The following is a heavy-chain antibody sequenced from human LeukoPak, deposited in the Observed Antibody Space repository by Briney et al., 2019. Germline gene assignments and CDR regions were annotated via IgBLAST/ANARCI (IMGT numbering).Heavy chain of an antibody. CDR2: INPNSGGT. V-gene: IGHV1-2*04. Sequence: ASVKVSCKASGYTFTGYYMHWVRQAPGQGLEWMGWINPNSGGTNYAQKFQGWVTMTRDTSTSTAYMELSRLRSDDTAVYYCARDHVVPAATLYYYYGMDVWGQGTTVTVSS. D-gene: IGHD2-2*01. J-gene: IGHJ6*02. CDR3: ARDHVVPAATLYYYYGMDV. CDR1: GYTFTGYY.